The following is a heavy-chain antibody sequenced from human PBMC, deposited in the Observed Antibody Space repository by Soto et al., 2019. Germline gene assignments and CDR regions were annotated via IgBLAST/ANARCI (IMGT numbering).Heavy chain of an antibody. Sequence: SLRLCRAASGLTFYNYAMSGFRKAPGKGLEWVSKIGGGGRTTYYADSVKGRFTISRDNSKNTLYLQMNSLRAEDTAVYYCAKPSGLATAGSGFGYRGEGTLV. D-gene: IGHD6-13*01. CDR3: AKPSGLATAGSGFGY. CDR1: GLTFYNYA. V-gene: IGHV3-23*01. CDR2: IGGGGRTT. J-gene: IGHJ4*02.